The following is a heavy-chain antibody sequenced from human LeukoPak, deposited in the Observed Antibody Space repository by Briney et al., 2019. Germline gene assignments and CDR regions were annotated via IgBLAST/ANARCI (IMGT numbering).Heavy chain of an antibody. CDR1: GFTFSSYA. J-gene: IGHJ1*01. V-gene: IGHV3-23*01. CDR3: AKDRDGDLIQ. CDR2: ISGSGGST. D-gene: IGHD4-17*01. Sequence: GGSLRLSCAASGFTFSSYAMSWVRQAPGKGLEWVSSISGSGGSTYYADSVKGRFSISRGNSKNTLYLQMNSLRAEDTALYYCAKDRDGDLIQWGQGTLVTVSS.